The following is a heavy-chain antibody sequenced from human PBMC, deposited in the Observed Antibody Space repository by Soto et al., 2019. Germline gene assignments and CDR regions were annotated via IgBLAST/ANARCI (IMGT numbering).Heavy chain of an antibody. D-gene: IGHD6-13*01. CDR2: IYYSGST. CDR3: ARDGGGQQLVNYYYYGMDV. V-gene: IGHV4-31*03. J-gene: IGHJ6*02. CDR1: GGSISSGGYY. Sequence: PSETLSLTCTVSGGSISSGGYYWSWIRQHPGKGLEWIGYIYYSGSTYYNPSLKSRVTISVDTSKNQFSLKLSSVTAADTAVYYCARDGGGQQLVNYYYYGMDVWGQGTTVTVSS.